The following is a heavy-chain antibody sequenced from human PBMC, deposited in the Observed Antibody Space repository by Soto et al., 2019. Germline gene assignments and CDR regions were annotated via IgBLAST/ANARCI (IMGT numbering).Heavy chain of an antibody. CDR1: GSTFSAYW. CDR3: AGMIRGKRDY. J-gene: IGHJ4*02. V-gene: IGHV3-74*01. Sequence: EEQVVESGGGLVQPGGSLTLSCEASGSTFSAYWMHWVRQAPGEGLVWVSRISPDGNTAHYADSVKGRFTASRDNAKNTVYLQMTSLKADDTAMYDCAGMIRGKRDYWGQGTLVTVFS. D-gene: IGHD3-16*01. CDR2: ISPDGNTA.